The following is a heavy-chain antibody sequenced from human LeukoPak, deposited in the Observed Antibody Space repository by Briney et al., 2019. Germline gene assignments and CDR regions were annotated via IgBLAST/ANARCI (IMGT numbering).Heavy chain of an antibody. J-gene: IGHJ5*01. CDR3: ARDCRLNCARQPGFDS. D-gene: IGHD1-1*01. V-gene: IGHV3-7*01. Sequence: GGSLRLSCAASGFSFSGYWMSWVRQTPGKGLEWVANIKQDGSVKNSVDSMKGRFTISRDNAKNSLYLQLSSLRDEDTAVYYCARDCRLNCARQPGFDSWGQGTLVTVSS. CDR1: GFSFSGYW. CDR2: IKQDGSVK.